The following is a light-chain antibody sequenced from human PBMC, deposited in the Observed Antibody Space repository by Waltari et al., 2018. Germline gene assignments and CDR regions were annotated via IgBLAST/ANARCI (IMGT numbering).Light chain of an antibody. CDR3: QQDNSFSIT. CDR2: KAS. Sequence: DIQITQSPSTLSASVGDRVTITCRASQSISSWLAWYQQKPGKAPKLLIYKASSLESGVPSRFSGSGSGTEFTLTISSLQPDDFATYYCQQDNSFSITFGGGTKVEIK. CDR1: QSISSW. J-gene: IGKJ4*01. V-gene: IGKV1-5*03.